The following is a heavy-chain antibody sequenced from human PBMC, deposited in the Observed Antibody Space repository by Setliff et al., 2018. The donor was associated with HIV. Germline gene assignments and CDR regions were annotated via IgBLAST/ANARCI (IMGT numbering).Heavy chain of an antibody. V-gene: IGHV1-2*02. Sequence: AASVKVSCKASGYTLTDYYVQWVRQAPGQGLEWMGWVNPHDGGTYYAQILEGRVTMTRDTSISKAYMELSSLTSDDTAVYYCARDESIFGVAISDYWGQGTLVTVSS. CDR3: ARDESIFGVAISDY. D-gene: IGHD3-3*01. CDR2: VNPHDGGT. J-gene: IGHJ4*02. CDR1: GYTLTDYY.